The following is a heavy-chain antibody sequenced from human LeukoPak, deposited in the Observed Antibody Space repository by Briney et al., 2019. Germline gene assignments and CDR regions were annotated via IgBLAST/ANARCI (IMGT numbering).Heavy chain of an antibody. CDR1: GFTFSSYW. CDR3: ASTSSLGAFDI. D-gene: IGHD2-2*01. CDR2: ISSSSSTI. V-gene: IGHV3-48*04. J-gene: IGHJ3*02. Sequence: GGSLRLSCAASGFTFSSYWMSWVRQAPGKGLEWVSYISSSSSTIYYADSVKGRFTISRDNAKNSLYLQMNSLRAEDTAVYYCASTSSLGAFDIWGQGTMVTVSS.